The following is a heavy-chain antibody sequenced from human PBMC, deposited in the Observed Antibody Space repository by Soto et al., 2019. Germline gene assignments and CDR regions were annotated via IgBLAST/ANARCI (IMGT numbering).Heavy chain of an antibody. V-gene: IGHV4-31*03. J-gene: IGHJ4*02. CDR3: ARQGSY. Sequence: PSETLSLTCTVSGVSISNDVYYWTWIRQYPGKGLEWVGNIYYTGSTYYNPSLTSRIKISADPSKNQASLTLTSVTAADTAVYYCARQGSYWGQGALGTVSS. CDR2: IYYTGST. CDR1: GVSISNDVYY.